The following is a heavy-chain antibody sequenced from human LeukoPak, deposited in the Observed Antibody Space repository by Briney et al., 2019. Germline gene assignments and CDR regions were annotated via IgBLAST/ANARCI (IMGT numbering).Heavy chain of an antibody. D-gene: IGHD5-24*01. Sequence: GASVKVSCKASGYTFTSYGISWVRQAPGQGLEWMGWISAYNGNTNYAQKLQGRVTMTTDTSTSTAYMELRSLRSDDTAVYYCARDPITERWLQLPYYFDYWGQGTLVTVSS. CDR3: ARDPITERWLQLPYYFDY. J-gene: IGHJ4*02. V-gene: IGHV1-18*01. CDR2: ISAYNGNT. CDR1: GYTFTSYG.